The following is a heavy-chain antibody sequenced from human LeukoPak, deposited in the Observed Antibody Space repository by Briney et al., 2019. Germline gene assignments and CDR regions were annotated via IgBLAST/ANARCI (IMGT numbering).Heavy chain of an antibody. CDR3: ASAMRSLTGYFPGFDY. V-gene: IGHV5-10-1*01. CDR2: IDPSDSYT. J-gene: IGHJ4*02. CDR1: GYSFTSYW. D-gene: IGHD3-9*01. Sequence: GESLRISCKGAGYSFTSYWISWVRQMPGKGLEWMGRIDPSDSYTNYSPSFQGHVTISADKSISTAYLQWSSLKASDTAMYYCASAMRSLTGYFPGFDYWGQGTLVTVSS.